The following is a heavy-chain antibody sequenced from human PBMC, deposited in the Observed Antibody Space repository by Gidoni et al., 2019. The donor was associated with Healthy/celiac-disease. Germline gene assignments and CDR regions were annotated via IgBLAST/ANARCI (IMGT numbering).Heavy chain of an antibody. CDR3: AREAAAAGDYYYYGMDV. J-gene: IGHJ6*02. CDR2: INPSGGST. D-gene: IGHD6-13*01. V-gene: IGHV1-46*01. Sequence: QVQLVQSGAEVKQPGASVKVSCKASVYNFTSYHMHGVRQATRQGREWMGIINPSGGSTSYAQKCQGRVTMSSDTSTSTVYMELSSLRSEDTAVYYCAREAAAAGDYYYYGMDVWGQGTTVTVSS. CDR1: VYNFTSYH.